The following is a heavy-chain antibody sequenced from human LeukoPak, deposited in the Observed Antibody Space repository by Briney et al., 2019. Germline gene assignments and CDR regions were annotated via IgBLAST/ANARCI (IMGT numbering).Heavy chain of an antibody. V-gene: IGHV3-21*01. CDR2: ISTASSYI. CDR3: ARRDYYFYSMDV. J-gene: IGHJ6*03. Sequence: PGGSLRLSCAASGFTFRTFSMNWVRQAPGKGLEWVASISTASSYIEYGDSVKGRFTVSRDNAKNSLYLQMNSLRADDSAIYYCARRDYYFYSMDVWGKGTTVTASS. CDR1: GFTFRTFS.